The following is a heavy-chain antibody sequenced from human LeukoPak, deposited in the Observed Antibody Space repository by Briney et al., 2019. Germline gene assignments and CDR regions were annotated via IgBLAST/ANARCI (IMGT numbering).Heavy chain of an antibody. D-gene: IGHD3-10*01. J-gene: IGHJ6*02. CDR3: AREVYYGSGSHHYYYYGMDV. CDR1: GFTFSDYY. CDR2: ISSSGSTI. Sequence: QPGGSLRLSCAASGFTFSDYYMSWIRQAPGKGLEWVSYISSSGSTIYYADSVKDRFTISRDNAKNSLYLQMNSLRAEDTAVYYCAREVYYGSGSHHYYYYGMDVWGQGTTVTVSS. V-gene: IGHV3-11*01.